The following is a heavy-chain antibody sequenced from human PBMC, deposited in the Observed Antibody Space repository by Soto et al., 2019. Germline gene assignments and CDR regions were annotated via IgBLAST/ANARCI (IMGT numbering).Heavy chain of an antibody. CDR2: MYNTGST. V-gene: IGHV4-59*11. J-gene: IGHJ6*02. CDR3: ARDLWGYCGTDCYPLDV. CDR1: GDSISSHY. D-gene: IGHD2-21*02. Sequence: SETLSLTCTVSGDSISSHYWSWIRQPPGKGLEWIGYMYNTGSTVYNPSFKSRVTISVDTSKNQFSLKLNSVTAADTAVYYCARDLWGYCGTDCYPLDVWGQGTTVTVSS.